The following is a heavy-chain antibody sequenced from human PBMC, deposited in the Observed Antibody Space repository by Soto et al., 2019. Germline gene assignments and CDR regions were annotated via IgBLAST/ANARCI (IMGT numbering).Heavy chain of an antibody. Sequence: GGSLRLSCAASGFTFSRSAMNWVRQAPGKGLDWVSSISGSSSSIDYADSVKGRFTISRDNAKNLLYLQMNSLRAEDTAVYYCATDPFGGGVPEWFDPWGQGTLVTVSS. J-gene: IGHJ5*02. CDR2: ISGSSSSI. CDR1: GFTFSRSA. CDR3: ATDPFGGGVPEWFDP. D-gene: IGHD2-21*01. V-gene: IGHV3-21*01.